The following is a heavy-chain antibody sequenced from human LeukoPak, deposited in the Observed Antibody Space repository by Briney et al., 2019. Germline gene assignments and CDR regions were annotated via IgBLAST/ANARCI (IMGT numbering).Heavy chain of an antibody. CDR1: GGSISSGSYY. CDR3: ARAREDFWSGFSFDP. J-gene: IGHJ5*02. D-gene: IGHD3-3*01. Sequence: SETLSLTCTVSGGSISSGSYYWSWIRQPAGKGLEWIGRIYTSGSTNYNPSLKSRVTISVDTSKNQFSLKLSSVTAADTAVYYCARAREDFWSGFSFDPWGQGTLVTVSS. CDR2: IYTSGST. V-gene: IGHV4-61*02.